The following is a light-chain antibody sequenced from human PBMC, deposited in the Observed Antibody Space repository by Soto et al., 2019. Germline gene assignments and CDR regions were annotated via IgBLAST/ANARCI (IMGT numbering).Light chain of an antibody. CDR2: AAS. Sequence: DIQLTQSPSFLSASLGDRVTITCRASQGISSYLSWYQQQPGKAPTLLIYAASTLQSGVPSRFSGSGSGTSFTLTISSLQPEDVATYYCQQLNSYPRTFGGGTKVEIK. CDR1: QGISSY. J-gene: IGKJ4*01. CDR3: QQLNSYPRT. V-gene: IGKV1-9*01.